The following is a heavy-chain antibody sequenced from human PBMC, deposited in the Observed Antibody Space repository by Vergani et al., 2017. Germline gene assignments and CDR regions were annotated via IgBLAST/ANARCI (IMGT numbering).Heavy chain of an antibody. Sequence: QVQLQQWGAGLLKPSETLSLTCAVYGGSFSGYYWSWIRQPPGKGLEWIGEINHSGSTNYKPSLKSRVTISLDTSKNQCSLKVSSVTAADTAVYYCARGHYGDLDYWGQGTLVTVSS. V-gene: IGHV4-34*01. CDR3: ARGHYGDLDY. J-gene: IGHJ4*02. D-gene: IGHD4-17*01. CDR1: GGSFSGYY. CDR2: INHSGST.